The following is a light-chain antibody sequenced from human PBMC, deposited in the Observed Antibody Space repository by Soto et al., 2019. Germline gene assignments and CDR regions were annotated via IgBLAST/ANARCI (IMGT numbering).Light chain of an antibody. CDR1: KLGAKY. V-gene: IGLV3-1*01. J-gene: IGLJ2*01. CDR2: QDS. Sequence: SYELTQPPSVSVSPGQTASITCSGDKLGAKYACWYQQKPGQSPVLVIYQDSKRPSGIPERFSGSNSGNTATLTISGTQAMDEADYYCQAWDSSFHVVFGGGTKLTVL. CDR3: QAWDSSFHVV.